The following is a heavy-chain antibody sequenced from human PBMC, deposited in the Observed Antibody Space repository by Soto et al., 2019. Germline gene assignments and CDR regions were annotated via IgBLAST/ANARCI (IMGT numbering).Heavy chain of an antibody. CDR3: ARHQTISGGFWSGYYTNELYYYYYYMDV. CDR1: GFTFSDYY. J-gene: IGHJ6*03. D-gene: IGHD3-3*01. Sequence: QVQLVESGGGLVKPGGSLRLSCAASGFTFSDYYMSWIRQAPGKGLEWVSYISSSGSTIYYADSVKGRFTISRDNAKNSLYLQMNSLRAEDTAVYCCARHQTISGGFWSGYYTNELYYYYYYMDVWGKGTTVTVSS. V-gene: IGHV3-11*01. CDR2: ISSSGSTI.